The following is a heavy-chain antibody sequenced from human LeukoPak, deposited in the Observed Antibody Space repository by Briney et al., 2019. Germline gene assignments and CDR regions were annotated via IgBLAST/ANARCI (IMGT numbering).Heavy chain of an antibody. CDR1: GFTFSSYW. D-gene: IGHD1-7*01. CDR2: IKQDGSEK. J-gene: IGHJ3*02. Sequence: QPGGPLRLSCAASGFTFSSYWMSWVRQAPGKGLEWVANIKQDGSEKYYVDSVKGRFSISRDNAKNSLYLQMNSVRAEDTAVYYCAYLNSHAFDIWGQGTVVTVSS. CDR3: AYLNSHAFDI. V-gene: IGHV3-7*01.